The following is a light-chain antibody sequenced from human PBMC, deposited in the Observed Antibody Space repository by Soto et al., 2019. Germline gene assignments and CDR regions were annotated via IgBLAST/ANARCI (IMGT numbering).Light chain of an antibody. Sequence: QLVLTQSPSASASLGASVKLTCTLSSGHSSYAIAWHQQQPEKGPRYLMKLDSDGSHTKGDAIPDRFSGSSSGAERYLTVSSLQSEDEADYYCQTWGTGIHVVFGGGTKLNVL. CDR2: LDSDGSH. J-gene: IGLJ2*01. CDR3: QTWGTGIHVV. V-gene: IGLV4-69*01. CDR1: SGHSSYA.